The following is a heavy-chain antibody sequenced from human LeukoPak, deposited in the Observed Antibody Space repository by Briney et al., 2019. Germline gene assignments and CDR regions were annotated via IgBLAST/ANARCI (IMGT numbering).Heavy chain of an antibody. CDR2: ISYDGSNK. CDR1: GLSFSSYG. V-gene: IGHV3-30*03. CDR3: ASTTYYYDSSGPGQGVGAFDI. Sequence: QPGRSLRLSCAASGLSFSSYGMDWVRQAPGKGLEWVAVISYDGSNKYYADSEKGRFTISRDNSKNTLYLQMNSLRAEDTAVYYCASTTYYYDSSGPGQGVGAFDIWGQGTMVTDSS. D-gene: IGHD3-22*01. J-gene: IGHJ3*02.